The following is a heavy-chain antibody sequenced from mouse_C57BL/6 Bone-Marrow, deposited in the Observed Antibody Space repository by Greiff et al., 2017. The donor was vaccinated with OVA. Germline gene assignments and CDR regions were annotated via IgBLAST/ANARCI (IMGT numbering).Heavy chain of an antibody. J-gene: IGHJ4*01. CDR3: ARRGGMGYYYAMDY. CDR1: GYTFTSYW. Sequence: QVHVKQPGAELVKPGASVKMSCKASGYTFTSYWITWVKQRPGQGLEWIGDIYPGSGSTNYNEKFKSKATLTVDTSSSTAYMQLSSLTSEYSAVYYCARRGGMGYYYAMDYWGQGTSVTVSS. D-gene: IGHD1-1*02. V-gene: IGHV1-55*01. CDR2: IYPGSGST.